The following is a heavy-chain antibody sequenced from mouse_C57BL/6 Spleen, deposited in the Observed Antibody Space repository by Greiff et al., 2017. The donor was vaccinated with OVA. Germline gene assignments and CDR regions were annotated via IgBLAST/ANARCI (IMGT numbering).Heavy chain of an antibody. V-gene: IGHV1-81*01. Sequence: QVHVKQSGAELARPGASVKLSCKASGYTFTSYGISWVKQRTGQGLEWIGEIYPRSGNTYYNEKFKGKATLTADKSSSTAYMELRSLTSEDSAVYFCAREIYDGYLDYWGQGTTLTVSS. D-gene: IGHD2-3*01. J-gene: IGHJ2*01. CDR1: GYTFTSYG. CDR3: AREIYDGYLDY. CDR2: IYPRSGNT.